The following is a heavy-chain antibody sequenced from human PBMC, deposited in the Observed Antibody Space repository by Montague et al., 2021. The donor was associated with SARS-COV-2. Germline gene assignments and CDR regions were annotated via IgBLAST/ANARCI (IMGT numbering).Heavy chain of an antibody. CDR3: ATAHQMGKPNWFDP. V-gene: IGHV1-24*01. Sequence: SVKVSCKVSGYTLTELSMHWVRQAPGKGLEWMGGFDPEDGETIYAQKFQGRVTMTEDTSPDTAYMELSSLRSEYTAVNYCATAHQMGKPNWFDPWGQGTLVTVSS. J-gene: IGHJ5*02. D-gene: IGHD5-24*01. CDR1: GYTLTELS. CDR2: FDPEDGET.